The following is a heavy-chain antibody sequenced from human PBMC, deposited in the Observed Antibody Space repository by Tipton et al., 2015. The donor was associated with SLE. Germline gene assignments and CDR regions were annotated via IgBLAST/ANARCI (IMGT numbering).Heavy chain of an antibody. J-gene: IGHJ3*01. V-gene: IGHV4-30-2*01. D-gene: IGHD3-10*01. CDR2: IYHSGST. CDR1: GGSISSGGYS. Sequence: TLSLTCAVSGGSISSGGYSWSWIRQPPGKGLEWIGYIYHSGSTYYNPSLKSRVTISVDTSKNQFSLKLSSVTAADTAVYYCARGSYGSGSFFDYWGQGTMVTVSS. CDR3: ARGSYGSGSFFDY.